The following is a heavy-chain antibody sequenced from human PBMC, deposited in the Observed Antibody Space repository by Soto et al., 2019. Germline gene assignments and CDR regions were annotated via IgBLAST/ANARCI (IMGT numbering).Heavy chain of an antibody. D-gene: IGHD3-22*01. CDR2: IYYSGNT. J-gene: IGHJ4*02. V-gene: IGHV4-59*08. Sequence: LSLTCTVSGGSISSYYWSWIRQPPGKGLEWIGYIYYSGNTNYNPSLKSRVTISVDTSKNQFSLKLSSVTAADTAVYYCARSGYYSAFYFDYWGQGTLVTVSS. CDR3: ARSGYYSAFYFDY. CDR1: GGSISSYY.